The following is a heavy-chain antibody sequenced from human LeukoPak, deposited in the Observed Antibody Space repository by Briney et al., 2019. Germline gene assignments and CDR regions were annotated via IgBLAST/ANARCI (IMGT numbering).Heavy chain of an antibody. CDR1: GFTFTGHY. Sequence: GASVKVSCKASGFTFTGHYIHWVRQAPGRGLEWIGYISPDSEFTSSPQKFQGRVTMTRDTSMSTAYMELSSLTSDDTAMYYCVREGNEVLTKNFDHWGQGALVTVSS. CDR2: ISPDSEFT. V-gene: IGHV1-2*02. CDR3: VREGNEVLTKNFDH. J-gene: IGHJ4*02. D-gene: IGHD4-23*01.